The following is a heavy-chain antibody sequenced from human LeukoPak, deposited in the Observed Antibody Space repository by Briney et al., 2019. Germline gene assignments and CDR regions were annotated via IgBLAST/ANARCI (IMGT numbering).Heavy chain of an antibody. D-gene: IGHD3-22*01. CDR1: GDSISGSSYY. CDR2: IYYSGST. J-gene: IGHJ1*01. Sequence: SETLSLTCTVSGDSISGSSYYWGWIRQPPGKGLEWIGYIYYSGSTNYNPSLKSRVTISVDTSKNQFSLKLSSVTAADTAVYYCARGSLDYYDSSGYPVAYFQHWGQGTLVTVSS. V-gene: IGHV4-61*05. CDR3: ARGSLDYYDSSGYPVAYFQH.